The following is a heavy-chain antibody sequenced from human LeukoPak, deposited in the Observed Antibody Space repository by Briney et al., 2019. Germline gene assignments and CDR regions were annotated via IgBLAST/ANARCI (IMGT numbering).Heavy chain of an antibody. CDR1: GGSFSGYY. CDR2: IYYSGST. CDR3: ASFYYGGSNWFDP. D-gene: IGHD3-16*01. V-gene: IGHV4-30-4*08. J-gene: IGHJ5*02. Sequence: SETLSLTCAVYGGSFSGYYWSWIRQPPGKGLEWIGYIYYSGSTYYNPSLKSRVTISVDTSKNQFSLKLSSVTAADTAVYYCASFYYGGSNWFDPWGQGTLVTVSS.